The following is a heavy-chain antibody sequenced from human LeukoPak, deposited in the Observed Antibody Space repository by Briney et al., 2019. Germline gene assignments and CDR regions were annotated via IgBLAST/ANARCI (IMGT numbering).Heavy chain of an antibody. CDR3: AKNPDYFDLYYFDD. CDR1: GFTFSNYA. Sequence: AGGSLRLSCAGSGFTFSNYAMSWVRQAPGKGLEWVSAISGSGGSTYYADSVKGRFTISRDNSNNTLYLQMNSLRVEDTAVYYCAKNPDYFDLYYFDDWGQGTLVTVSS. J-gene: IGHJ4*02. CDR2: ISGSGGST. D-gene: IGHD3-9*01. V-gene: IGHV3-23*01.